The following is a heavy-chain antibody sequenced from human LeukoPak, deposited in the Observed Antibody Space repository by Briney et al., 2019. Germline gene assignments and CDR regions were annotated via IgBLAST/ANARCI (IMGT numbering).Heavy chain of an antibody. CDR3: ARAYCTNGVCYPYYYYGMDV. Sequence: GASVNVSCKASGGTFSSYAINWVRQATGQGLEWVGWMNPNSGNTGYAQKFQGRVTMTRNTSISTAYMELSSLRSEDTAVYYCARAYCTNGVCYPYYYYGMDVWGQGTTVTVSS. V-gene: IGHV1-8*02. CDR1: GGTFSSYA. D-gene: IGHD2-8*01. CDR2: MNPNSGNT. J-gene: IGHJ6*02.